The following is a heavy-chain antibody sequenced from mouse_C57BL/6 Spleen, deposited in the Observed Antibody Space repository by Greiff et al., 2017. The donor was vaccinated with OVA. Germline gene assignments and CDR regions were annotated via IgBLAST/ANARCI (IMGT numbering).Heavy chain of an antibody. Sequence: EVKLLESGGGLVQPGGSMKLSCVASGFTFSNYWMNWVRQSPEKGLEWVAQIRLKSDNYATHYAESVKGRFTISRDDSKSSVYLQMNNLRAEDTGIYYCTGGTTVLDYWGQGTTLTVSS. CDR1: GFTFSNYW. D-gene: IGHD1-1*01. CDR2: IRLKSDNYAT. CDR3: TGGTTVLDY. J-gene: IGHJ2*01. V-gene: IGHV6-3*01.